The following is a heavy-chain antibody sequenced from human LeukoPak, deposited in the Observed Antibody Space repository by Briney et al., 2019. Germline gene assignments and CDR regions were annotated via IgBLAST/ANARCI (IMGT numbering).Heavy chain of an antibody. J-gene: IGHJ5*02. CDR3: ARHGGRGPEGGLYNWFDP. CDR1: GGSISSYY. CDR2: IYTSGST. V-gene: IGHV4-4*09. Sequence: PSETLSLTCTVSGGSISSYYWSWIRQPPGKGLEWLGYIYTSGSTNYNPSLKSRVTISVDTSKNQFSLKLSSVTAADTAVYYCARHGGRGPEGGLYNWFDPWGQGTLVTVSS. D-gene: IGHD3-10*01.